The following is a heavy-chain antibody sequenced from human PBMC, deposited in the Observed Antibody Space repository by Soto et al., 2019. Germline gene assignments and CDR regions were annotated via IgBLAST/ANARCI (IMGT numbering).Heavy chain of an antibody. V-gene: IGHV3-53*01. J-gene: IGHJ2*01. CDR1: GFTVTNKY. CDR3: ARVDYGDYGWYFDL. CDR2: IYSGGST. Sequence: EVQLVESGGGLIQPGGSLRLSCAASGFTVTNKYMTWVRQAPGKGLEWVSVIYSGGSTSDADSVKGRFTISKDNSKNIQYLQMHSLSAEDTAVYYGARVDYGDYGWYFDLWGRGTLVTVSS. D-gene: IGHD4-17*01.